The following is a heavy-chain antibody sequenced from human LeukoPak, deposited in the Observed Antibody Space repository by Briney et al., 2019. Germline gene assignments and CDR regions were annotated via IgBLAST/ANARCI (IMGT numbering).Heavy chain of an antibody. CDR3: ARGRYYDSSGGDYYYYYYMDV. D-gene: IGHD3-22*01. Sequence: SETLSLTCTVSGGSISSYYWSWIRQPPEKGLEWIGYIYYSGSTNYNPSLKSRVTISVDTSKNQFSLKLSSVTAADTAVYYCARGRYYDSSGGDYYYYYYMDVWGKGTTVTVSS. J-gene: IGHJ6*03. CDR1: GGSISSYY. V-gene: IGHV4-59*01. CDR2: IYYSGST.